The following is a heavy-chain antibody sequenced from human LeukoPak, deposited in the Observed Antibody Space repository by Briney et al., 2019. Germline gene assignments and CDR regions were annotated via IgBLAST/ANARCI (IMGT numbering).Heavy chain of an antibody. V-gene: IGHV4-59*01. J-gene: IGHJ4*02. CDR1: GDSITDYF. CDR3: ARVASRGTGFDY. Sequence: SETLSLTCTVSGDSITDYFWSWIRQPPGKGLEWIGYMYHSGNTNYNPSLKNRVTISADTSKNQFSLNLSSVTAADTAVYYCARVASRGTGFDYWGQGTLVAVSS. D-gene: IGHD3/OR15-3a*01. CDR2: MYHSGNT.